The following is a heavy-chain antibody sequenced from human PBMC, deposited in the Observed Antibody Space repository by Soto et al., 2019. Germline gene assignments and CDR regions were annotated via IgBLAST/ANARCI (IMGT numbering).Heavy chain of an antibody. V-gene: IGHV3-53*05. J-gene: IGHJ3*02. CDR3: ARAVVITKDAFDI. CDR1: GFTVSSNY. CDR2: IYSDGST. Sequence: GGSLRLSCAASGFTVSSNYMSWVRQAPGKGLEWVSVIYSDGSTYYADSVKGRFTISRDNSKNTLYLQMNSLRAEDTAVYYCARAVVITKDAFDIWGQGTMVTVSS. D-gene: IGHD3-22*01.